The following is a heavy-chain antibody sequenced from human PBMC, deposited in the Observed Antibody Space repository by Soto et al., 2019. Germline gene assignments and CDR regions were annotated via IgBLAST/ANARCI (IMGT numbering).Heavy chain of an antibody. Sequence: QVQLVQSGAEVKKPGASVKVSCKASGYTFTSYYMHWVRQAPGQGLEWMGIINPSGGSTSYAQKLQGRVTMTRDRSTSKFYRELSSLGSGDTAVYYWAGANLYCGWGSYADYGGQGPLVTVSS. CDR2: INPSGGST. D-gene: IGHD3-10*01. J-gene: IGHJ4*02. V-gene: IGHV1-46*04. CDR3: AGANLYCGWGSYADY. CDR1: GYTFTSYY.